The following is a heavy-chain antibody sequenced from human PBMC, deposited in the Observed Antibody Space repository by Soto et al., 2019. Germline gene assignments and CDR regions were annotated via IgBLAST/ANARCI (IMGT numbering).Heavy chain of an antibody. CDR2: MFYGVST. V-gene: IGHV4-39*01. CDR3: ARLPSRHLVDY. J-gene: IGHJ4*02. CDR1: GSSINSSGYY. Sequence: SETLSLTCTVSGSSINSSGYYWGWIRQPPGKGLEWIGSMFYGVSTYYNPSLKSRVTVSVDTSKNQFSLNLRSATAADTAVYYCARLPSRHLVDYWGQGTLVTVSS. D-gene: IGHD3-3*02.